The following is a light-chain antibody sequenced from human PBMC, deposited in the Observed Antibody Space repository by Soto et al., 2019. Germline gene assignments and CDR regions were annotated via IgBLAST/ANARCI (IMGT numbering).Light chain of an antibody. CDR1: QSVSSGY. CDR3: QQYGTSPLT. CDR2: GAS. Sequence: EFLLTQSPGTLSLSPGERATLSCRASQSVSSGYLAWYQQKPGQAPRLLIYGASSRATGIPDRFSGSGSGTEFTLTINRLEPEDFAVYYCQQYGTSPLTFGGGTEVEIE. J-gene: IGKJ4*01. V-gene: IGKV3-20*01.